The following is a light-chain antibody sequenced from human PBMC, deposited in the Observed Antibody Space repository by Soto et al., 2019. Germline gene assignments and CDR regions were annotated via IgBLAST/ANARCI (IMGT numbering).Light chain of an antibody. J-gene: IGLJ3*02. V-gene: IGLV1-40*01. CDR2: GNS. Sequence: QSVLAQPPSVSGAPGQRVTISCAGSSSNIGAGFDVHWYQQLPGTAPKLLIYGNSNRLLGVPARFSGSKSATSASLAITGLQAEDEAVYYCQSYDSSLSAWVFGGGTQLTVL. CDR3: QSYDSSLSAWV. CDR1: SSNIGAGFD.